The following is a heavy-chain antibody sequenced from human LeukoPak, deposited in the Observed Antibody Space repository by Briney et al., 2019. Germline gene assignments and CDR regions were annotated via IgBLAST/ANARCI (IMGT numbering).Heavy chain of an antibody. J-gene: IGHJ4*02. D-gene: IGHD3-22*01. CDR1: GGSISSYY. V-gene: IGHV4-59*01. CDR2: IYYSGST. CDR3: ARLDYYYDSSGYYYYFDY. Sequence: SETLSLTCTVSGGSISSYYWSWIRQPPGKGLEWIGYIYYSGSTNYKPSLKSRVTISVETSKNQFSLKLRSVTAADTAVYYCARLDYYYDSSGYYYYFDYWGQGTLVTVSS.